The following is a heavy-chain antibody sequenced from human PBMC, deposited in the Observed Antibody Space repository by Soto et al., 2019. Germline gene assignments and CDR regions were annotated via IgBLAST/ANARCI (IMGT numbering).Heavy chain of an antibody. J-gene: IGHJ4*02. Sequence: QVHLVESGGGLVQPGRSLRLSCEASGFTFNSYPIHWVRQAPGKGLEWVAVISYDGRNDYYGDSVRGRFTISRDNSKNPVYLQMNSLTPADTAVYYWARDTYFDYWSQGTLVTVAS. CDR1: GFTFNSYP. CDR2: ISYDGRND. CDR3: ARDTYFDY. V-gene: IGHV3-30*04.